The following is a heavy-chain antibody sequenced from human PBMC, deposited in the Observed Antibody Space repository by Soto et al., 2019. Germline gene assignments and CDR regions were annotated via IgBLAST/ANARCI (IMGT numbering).Heavy chain of an antibody. V-gene: IGHV3-48*01. CDR3: AREPEGLDY. CDR2: ISSGSETI. J-gene: IGHJ4*02. Sequence: GGSLRLSCAASGFAFSGYSMNWVRQAPGKGLEWISYISSGSETIYYADSVKGRFTISRDNAKNSLYLQMNSLRAEDTALYYCAREPEGLDYWGQGTLVTVSS. CDR1: GFAFSGYS.